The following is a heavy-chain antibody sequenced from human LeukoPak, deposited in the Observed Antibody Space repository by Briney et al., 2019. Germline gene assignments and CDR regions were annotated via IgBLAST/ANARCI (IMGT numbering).Heavy chain of an antibody. CDR2: INPNSGGT. Sequence: ASVKVSCKASGYTFTGYYMHWVRQAPGQGLEWMGRINPNSGGTNYAQKFQGRVTITRDTSISTAYMELSRLRSDDTAVYYCARAGPVRDSFGGVIVWFDPWGQGTLVTVSS. CDR1: GYTFTGYY. J-gene: IGHJ5*02. V-gene: IGHV1-2*06. CDR3: ARAGPVRDSFGGVIVWFDP. D-gene: IGHD3-16*02.